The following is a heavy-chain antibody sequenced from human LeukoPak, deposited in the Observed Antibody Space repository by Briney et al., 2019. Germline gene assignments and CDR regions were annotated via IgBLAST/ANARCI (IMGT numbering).Heavy chain of an antibody. D-gene: IGHD1-26*01. CDR3: AKDRDILGAVYYFDY. CDR1: GFTFSSYG. CDR2: ISYDGRNK. J-gene: IGHJ4*02. V-gene: IGHV3-30*18. Sequence: GGSLRLSCAASGFTFSSYGMHWVRRAPGKGLEWVAVISYDGRNKYHADSVKGRFTISRDNSKNTVYLQMNSLRAEDTAVYYCAKDRDILGAVYYFDYWGQGTLVTVSS.